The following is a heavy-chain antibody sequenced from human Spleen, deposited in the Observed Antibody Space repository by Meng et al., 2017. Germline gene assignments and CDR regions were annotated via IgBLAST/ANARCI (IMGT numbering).Heavy chain of an antibody. CDR2: INPKSGDT. D-gene: IGHD6-13*01. Sequence: ASVKVSCKALGGIFSNYVIGWVRQAPGQGLEWMGRINPKSGDTHYAQRFQGRVTMTGDTSISTAYMELSGLRSDDTAMYYCVRDEDISAAGKLFGDYWGQGTLVTVSS. J-gene: IGHJ4*02. CDR1: GGIFSNYV. V-gene: IGHV1-2*06. CDR3: VRDEDISAAGKLFGDY.